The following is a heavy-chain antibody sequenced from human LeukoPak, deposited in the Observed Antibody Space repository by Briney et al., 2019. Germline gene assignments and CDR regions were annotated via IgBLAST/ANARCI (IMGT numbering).Heavy chain of an antibody. V-gene: IGHV3-23*01. CDR2: TSSSDDGK. D-gene: IGHD1-7*01. CDR3: AKDWNWAIDY. J-gene: IGHJ4*02. CDR1: GFSLSSYA. Sequence: GGSLRLSCTVSGFSLSSYAMSWVRRAPGKGLEWVSATSSSDDGKYYADSVKGRFTISRDNSKNTLFLQMNNLRVEDMGVLYCAKDWNWAIDYWGQGTLVTVSS.